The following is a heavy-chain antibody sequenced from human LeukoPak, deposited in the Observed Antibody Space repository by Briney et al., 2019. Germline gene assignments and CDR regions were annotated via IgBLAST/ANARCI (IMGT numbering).Heavy chain of an antibody. CDR1: GYSFSSFW. J-gene: IGHJ4*02. CDR3: ARHRGVYSSSTPIDY. Sequence: GESLKISCKGSGYSFSSFWIAWVRQMPGKGLEWMGIIFPGDSDTRYRPSLQGQVTISVDKSIDTAFLQWSSLKASDSAIYYCARHRGVYSSSTPIDYWGQGALVTVSS. D-gene: IGHD6-6*01. V-gene: IGHV5-51*01. CDR2: IFPGDSDT.